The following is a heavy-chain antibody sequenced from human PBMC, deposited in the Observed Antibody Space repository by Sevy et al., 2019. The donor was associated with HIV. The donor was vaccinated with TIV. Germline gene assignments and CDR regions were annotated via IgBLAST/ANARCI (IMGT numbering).Heavy chain of an antibody. D-gene: IGHD5-12*01. Sequence: SETLSLTCTVSGDSISSYYWSWIRQPPGKGLEWIGYFYYSGITNYNPSFKSRVTISVDTSRNQISLKLSSVTAADTAVYYCARGIVAYYFDYWGQGTLVTVSS. CDR1: GDSISSYY. J-gene: IGHJ4*02. CDR2: FYYSGIT. V-gene: IGHV4-59*01. CDR3: ARGIVAYYFDY.